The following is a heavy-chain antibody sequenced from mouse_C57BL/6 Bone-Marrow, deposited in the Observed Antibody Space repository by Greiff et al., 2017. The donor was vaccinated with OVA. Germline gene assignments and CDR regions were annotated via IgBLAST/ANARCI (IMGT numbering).Heavy chain of an antibody. D-gene: IGHD4-1*01. Sequence: VQRVESGPELVKPGASVKISCKASGYAFSSSWMNWVKQRPGKGLEWIGRIYPGDGDTNYNGKFKGKATLTADKSSSTAYMQLSSLTSEDSAVYFCARYWALDYWGQGTTLTVSS. CDR3: ARYWALDY. V-gene: IGHV1-82*01. J-gene: IGHJ2*01. CDR2: IYPGDGDT. CDR1: GYAFSSSW.